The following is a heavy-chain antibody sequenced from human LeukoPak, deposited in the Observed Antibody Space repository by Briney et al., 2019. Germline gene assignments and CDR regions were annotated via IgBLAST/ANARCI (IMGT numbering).Heavy chain of an antibody. CDR2: IYYSGST. CDR1: GGSISSYY. CDR3: ARGITMVRGATRYFDY. J-gene: IGHJ4*02. D-gene: IGHD3-10*01. Sequence: PSETLSLTCTVSGGSISSYYWSWIRQPPGKGLEWIGYIYYSGSTNYNPSLKSRVTISVDTSKNQFSLKLSSVTAADTAVYYCARGITMVRGATRYFDYWGQGTLVTVPS. V-gene: IGHV4-59*01.